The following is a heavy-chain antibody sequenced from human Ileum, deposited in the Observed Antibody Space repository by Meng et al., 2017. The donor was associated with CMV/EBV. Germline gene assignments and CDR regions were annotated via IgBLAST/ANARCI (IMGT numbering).Heavy chain of an antibody. D-gene: IGHD1-7*01. Sequence: GTMVAGDWIRWSPSRGREWRGRPYCRSKWYNGYAVSVKSRMTSNPDTSRNQFSRQLNSVTPEDTAVYYCARARNNWNYGLPLYYFDYWGQGTLVTVSS. CDR3: ARARNNWNYGLPLYYFDY. J-gene: IGHJ4*02. CDR1: GTMVA. V-gene: IGHV6-1*01. CDR2: PYCRSKWYN.